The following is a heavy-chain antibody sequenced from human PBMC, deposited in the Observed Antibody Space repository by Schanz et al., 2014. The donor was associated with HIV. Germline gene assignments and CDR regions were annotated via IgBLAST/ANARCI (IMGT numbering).Heavy chain of an antibody. CDR3: ARDSGPGIY. J-gene: IGHJ4*02. CDR1: GFSLSGYG. D-gene: IGHD3-10*01. V-gene: IGHV3-21*02. Sequence: EVQLVESGGGLVKPGGSLRLSCAASGFSLSGYGMNWVRQAPGKGLEWVSSISSASTFLHYSDSVKGRFTISRDNANNSLYLQMSSLRADDTAVYYCARDSGPGIYWGQGTLVTVSS. CDR2: ISSASTFL.